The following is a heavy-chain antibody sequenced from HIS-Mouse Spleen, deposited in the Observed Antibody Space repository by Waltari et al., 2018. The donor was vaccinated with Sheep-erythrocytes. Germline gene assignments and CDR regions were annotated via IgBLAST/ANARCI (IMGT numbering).Heavy chain of an antibody. CDR3: ARALSFDY. CDR1: GFTFSSYW. Sequence: EVQLVESGGGLVQPGGSLRLSCAASGFTFSSYWMHWVRQAPGKGLVGVSGMKSDGSITSYADSVKCRFTISSDNAKNTLYLQMNSLRAEDTAVYYCARALSFDYWGQGTLVTVSS. V-gene: IGHV3-74*01. J-gene: IGHJ4*02. D-gene: IGHD3-10*01. CDR2: MKSDGSIT.